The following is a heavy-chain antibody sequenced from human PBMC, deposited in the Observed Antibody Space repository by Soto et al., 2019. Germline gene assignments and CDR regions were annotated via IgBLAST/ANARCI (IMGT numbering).Heavy chain of an antibody. CDR3: ASFKTPIVGATDDAFDI. CDR1: GYTFTGYY. Sequence: QVQLVQSGAEVKKPGASVKVSCKASGYTFTGYYIHWVRQAPGQGLEWMGWINPNSGGTNYAQKFQGRVTMTRDTSISTAYMELSRLRSDDTAVYYCASFKTPIVGATDDAFDIWGQGTMVTVSS. J-gene: IGHJ3*02. V-gene: IGHV1-2*02. D-gene: IGHD1-26*01. CDR2: INPNSGGT.